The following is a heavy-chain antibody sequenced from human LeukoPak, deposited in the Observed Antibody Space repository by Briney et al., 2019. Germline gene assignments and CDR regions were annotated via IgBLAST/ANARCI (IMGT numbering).Heavy chain of an antibody. J-gene: IGHJ3*02. V-gene: IGHV4-59*08. Sequence: SETLSLTCSVSCGSMSGYYWSWIRQSPVKGLVWIGYIYSSGSTNYNPSLKSRVTMLVDLSENQFSLELNSVTAADTALYYCARHFTYYYDSSGYPRDIFDIWGQGTMVTVSS. CDR1: CGSMSGYY. D-gene: IGHD3-22*01. CDR3: ARHFTYYYDSSGYPRDIFDI. CDR2: IYSSGST.